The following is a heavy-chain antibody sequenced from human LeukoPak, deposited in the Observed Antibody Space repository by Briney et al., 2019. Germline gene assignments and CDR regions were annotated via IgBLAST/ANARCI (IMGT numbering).Heavy chain of an antibody. J-gene: IGHJ6*02. CDR3: ARDKAQDSVYYGMDV. Sequence: GGSLRLSCAASGFSFSNFWMHWVRQAPGKGLVCVSHISSDGSTTTYADSVKGRFTISRDNARTSLYLQMNSLRAEDTAVYYCARDKAQDSVYYGMDVWGQGTTVTVSS. CDR2: ISSDGSTT. CDR1: GFSFSNFW. D-gene: IGHD6-6*01. V-gene: IGHV3-74*01.